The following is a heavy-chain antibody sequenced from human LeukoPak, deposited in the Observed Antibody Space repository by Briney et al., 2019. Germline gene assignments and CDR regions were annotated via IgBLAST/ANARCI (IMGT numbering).Heavy chain of an antibody. CDR2: ISGSRHNK. D-gene: IGHD3-3*01. CDR1: GFTLSPYA. CDR3: ARKELEGSWFDP. Sequence: TGGSLRLSCAASGFTLSPYAMHWVRQAPGKGLEWGAFISGSRHNKHYAVCGRVRFSIARDNAKNSVFLKMNSVGDEDADVYYCARKELEGSWFDPWGQGTLVTVTS. V-gene: IGHV3-48*02. J-gene: IGHJ5*02.